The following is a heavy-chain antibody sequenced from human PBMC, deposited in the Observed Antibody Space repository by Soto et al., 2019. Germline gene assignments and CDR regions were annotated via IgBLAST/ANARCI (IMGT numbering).Heavy chain of an antibody. V-gene: IGHV1-18*01. Sequence: ASVKVSCKASGYTFTSYGISWVRQAPGQGLEWMGWISAYNGNTNYAQKLQGRVTMTTDTSTSTAYMELRSLRSDDTAVYYCARGAQAADYYYYMDVWGKGTTVTVSS. CDR3: ARGAQAADYYYYMDV. CDR1: GYTFTSYG. J-gene: IGHJ6*03. CDR2: ISAYNGNT.